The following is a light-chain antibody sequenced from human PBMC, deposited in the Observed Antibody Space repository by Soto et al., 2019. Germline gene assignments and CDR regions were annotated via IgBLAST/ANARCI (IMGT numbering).Light chain of an antibody. V-gene: IGLV2-14*03. CDR3: SSYTSISASVI. CDR2: DVI. J-gene: IGLJ2*01. Sequence: QSVLTQPASVSGSPGQSITISSTGSSSDVGGYNSVSWYQQHPGKVPKLVIYDVIRRPSGISNRFSGSKSGNTASLTISGLQAEDEADFYCSSYTSISASVIFGGGTQLTVL. CDR1: SSDVGGYNS.